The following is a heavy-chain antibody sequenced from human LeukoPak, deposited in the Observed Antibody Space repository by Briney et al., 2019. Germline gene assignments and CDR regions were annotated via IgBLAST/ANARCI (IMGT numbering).Heavy chain of an antibody. V-gene: IGHV3-66*01. CDR1: GFTVSSNY. Sequence: GGSLRLSCAASGFTVSSNYMSWVRQAPGKGLEWGSVIYSGGSTYYADSVKGRFTISRDNSKNTLYLQMNSLGAEDTAVYYCARGGAVAGHRRNWFDPWGQGTLVTVSS. D-gene: IGHD6-19*01. CDR3: ARGGAVAGHRRNWFDP. J-gene: IGHJ5*02. CDR2: IYSGGST.